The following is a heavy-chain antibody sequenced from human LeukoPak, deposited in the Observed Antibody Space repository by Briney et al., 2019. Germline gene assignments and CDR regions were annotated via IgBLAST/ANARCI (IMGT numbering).Heavy chain of an antibody. V-gene: IGHV4-39*01. Sequence: PSETLSLTCTVSGGSISRSSYYWGWIRQPPGKGLEWIGSIYYSGSTYYNPSLKSRVTISVDTSKNQFSLKLSSVTAADTAVYYCARMSGSGYHKINDYYGMDVWGQGTTVTVSS. CDR1: GGSISRSSYY. D-gene: IGHD3-3*01. J-gene: IGHJ6*02. CDR2: IYYSGST. CDR3: ARMSGSGYHKINDYYGMDV.